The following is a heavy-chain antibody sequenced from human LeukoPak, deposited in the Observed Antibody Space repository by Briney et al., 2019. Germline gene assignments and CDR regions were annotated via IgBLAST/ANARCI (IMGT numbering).Heavy chain of an antibody. Sequence: PGGSLRLSCAASGFTFSSYGMSWVRQAPGKGLEGASAISGSGGSTYYADYVKGRFTISRDNSKNTLYLQMNSLRAEDTAVYYCAKRVMAYYYYYYMDVWGKGTTVTVSS. J-gene: IGHJ6*03. D-gene: IGHD2-8*01. CDR1: GFTFSSYG. V-gene: IGHV3-23*01. CDR3: AKRVMAYYYYYYMDV. CDR2: ISGSGGST.